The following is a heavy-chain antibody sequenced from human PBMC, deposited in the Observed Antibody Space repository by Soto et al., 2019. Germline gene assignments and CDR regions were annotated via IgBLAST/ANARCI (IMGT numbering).Heavy chain of an antibody. CDR3: AHKGPEDWPLDY. D-gene: IGHD3-9*01. CDR1: GFSLSTSGLG. J-gene: IGHJ4*02. CDR2: IYWDDSK. V-gene: IGHV2-5*02. Sequence: SGPTLVNPTQTLTLTCTFSGFSLSTSGLGVGWIRQPPGKALEWLALIYWDDSKHYSPSLRSRLTITKDTSKNQVVLTMTNMDPMDTGTYYCAHKGPEDWPLDYWGQGTLVTVSS.